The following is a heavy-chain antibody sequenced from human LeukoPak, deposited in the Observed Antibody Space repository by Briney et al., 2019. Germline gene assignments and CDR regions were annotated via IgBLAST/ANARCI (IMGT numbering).Heavy chain of an antibody. CDR1: GGSFSGYY. D-gene: IGHD2-2*01. V-gene: IGHV4-34*01. CDR3: ARGLPAADTYWYYYYGMDV. CDR2: INHSGST. Sequence: SETLSLTCAVYGGSFSGYYWSWIRQPPGKGLEWIGEINHSGSTNYNPSLKSQVTISVDTSKNQFSLKLSSVTAADTAVYYCARGLPAADTYWYYYYGMDVWGQGTTVTVSS. J-gene: IGHJ6*02.